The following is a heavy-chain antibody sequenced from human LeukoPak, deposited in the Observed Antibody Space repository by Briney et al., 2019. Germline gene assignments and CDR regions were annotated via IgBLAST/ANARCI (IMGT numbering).Heavy chain of an antibody. V-gene: IGHV4-34*01. CDR1: GGSFSGYY. CDR2: INHSGST. Sequence: SETLSLTCAVSGGSFSGYYWSWIRQPPGKGLEWIGEINHSGSTNYNPSLKSRVTISVDTSKDQFSLKLSSVTAADTAVYYCARHADYDFWSGYLDYWGQGTLVTVSS. CDR3: ARHADYDFWSGYLDY. J-gene: IGHJ4*02. D-gene: IGHD3-3*01.